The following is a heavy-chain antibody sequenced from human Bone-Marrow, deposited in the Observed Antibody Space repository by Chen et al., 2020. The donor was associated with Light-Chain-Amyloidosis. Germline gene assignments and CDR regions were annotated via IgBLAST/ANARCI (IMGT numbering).Heavy chain of an antibody. V-gene: IGHV5-51*01. CDR3: ARRRDGYNFDY. CDR2: IYPDDSDA. D-gene: IGHD5-12*01. J-gene: IGHJ4*02. CDR1: GYTFPNYW. Sequence: EVQLEQSGPEVKKPGESLKISGKGSGYTFPNYWIGWVRQMPGKGLEWMGVIYPDDSDARYSPSFEGQVTISADKSIPTAYLQWRSLKASDTAMYYCARRRDGYNFDYWGQGTLVTVSS.